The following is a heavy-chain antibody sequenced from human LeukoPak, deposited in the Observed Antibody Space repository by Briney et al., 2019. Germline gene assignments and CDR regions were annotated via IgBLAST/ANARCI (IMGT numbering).Heavy chain of an antibody. CDR1: GGTFSSYA. Sequence: SVKVSCKASGGTFSSYAINWVRQAPGQGLEWMGGIIPIFGTANSAQKFQGRVTITADESTSTAYMELSSLRSEDTAVYYCARGGIAVAGRHFDYWGQGTLVTVSS. CDR2: IIPIFGTA. J-gene: IGHJ4*02. D-gene: IGHD6-19*01. CDR3: ARGGIAVAGRHFDY. V-gene: IGHV1-69*13.